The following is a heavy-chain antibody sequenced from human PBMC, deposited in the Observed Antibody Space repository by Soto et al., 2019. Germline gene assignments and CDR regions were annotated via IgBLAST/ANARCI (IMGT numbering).Heavy chain of an antibody. V-gene: IGHV3-23*01. Sequence: PGGSLRLSCVGSGFTFPNYAMSWLRQVPGKGPEWFSVVIYGGGTTYYADSVKGRFTISRDNSKNTLYLQMNSLRAEDTAVYYCASVEDYDILTGYADNDAFDIWGQGTMVT. CDR3: ASVEDYDILTGYADNDAFDI. CDR2: VIYGGGTT. J-gene: IGHJ3*02. D-gene: IGHD3-9*01. CDR1: GFTFPNYA.